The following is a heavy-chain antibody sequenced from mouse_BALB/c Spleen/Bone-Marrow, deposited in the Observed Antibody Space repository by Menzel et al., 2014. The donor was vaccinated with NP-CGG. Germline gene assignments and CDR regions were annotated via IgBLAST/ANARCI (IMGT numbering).Heavy chain of an antibody. D-gene: IGHD2-3*01. CDR3: ARDMGGLLFDY. V-gene: IGHV7-3*02. J-gene: IGHJ2*01. CDR2: IRNKANGYTT. Sequence: EVQVVESGGGLVQPGGSLRLSCATSGFTFTDYYMNWVRQPPGKALEWLGLIRNKANGYTTEYSASVKGRFTISRDISQSILYLQMNTLRAEDSATYYCARDMGGLLFDYWGQGTTLTVSS. CDR1: GFTFTDYY.